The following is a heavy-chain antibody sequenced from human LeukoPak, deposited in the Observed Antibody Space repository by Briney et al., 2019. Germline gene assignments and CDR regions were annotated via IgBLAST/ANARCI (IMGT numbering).Heavy chain of an antibody. Sequence: GGSLRLSCAASGFTFSSYEMNWVRQAPGKGLEWVSYISSSGSTIYYADSVKGRFTISRDNAKNSLYLQMNSLRAEDTAVYYCARLDYGGNPGGWFDPWGQGILVTVSS. J-gene: IGHJ5*02. CDR3: ARLDYGGNPGGWFDP. V-gene: IGHV3-48*03. CDR2: ISSSGSTI. D-gene: IGHD4-23*01. CDR1: GFTFSSYE.